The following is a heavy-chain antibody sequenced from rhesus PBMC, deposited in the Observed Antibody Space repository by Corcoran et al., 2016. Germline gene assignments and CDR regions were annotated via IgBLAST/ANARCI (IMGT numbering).Heavy chain of an antibody. V-gene: IGHV4-169*01. CDR1: GGSISSSY. D-gene: IGHD3-34*01. CDR3: ARGGVYHYWYVDL. Sequence: QLQLQESGPGLVKPSETLSVTCAVSGGSISSSYWSWIRQAPGKGLEWIGYIYGSGSSTNYNPSLKRRVTLSVDTSKNQLSLKLSSVTTADTAVYYCARGGVYHYWYVDLWGPGTPITISS. CDR2: IYGSGSST. J-gene: IGHJ2*01.